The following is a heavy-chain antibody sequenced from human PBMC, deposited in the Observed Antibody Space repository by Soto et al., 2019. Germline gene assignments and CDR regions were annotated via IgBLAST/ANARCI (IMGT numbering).Heavy chain of an antibody. J-gene: IGHJ5*02. V-gene: IGHV4-34*01. CDR1: GGSFSCYY. CDR2: INHSGST. Sequence: PSETLSLTCAVYGGSFSCYYWSWIRQPPGKGLEWIGEINHSGSTNYNPSLKSRVTISVDTSKNQFSLKLSSVTAADTAVYYCAIQSLGELSAWGQGTLVTVSS. D-gene: IGHD3-16*02. CDR3: AIQSLGELSA.